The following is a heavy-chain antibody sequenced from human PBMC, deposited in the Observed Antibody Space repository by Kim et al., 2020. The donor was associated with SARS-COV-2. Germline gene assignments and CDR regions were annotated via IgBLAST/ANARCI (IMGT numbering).Heavy chain of an antibody. J-gene: IGHJ6*03. CDR1: GGTFSSYA. Sequence: SVNVSCKSSGGTFSSYAISWVRQAPGQGLEWMGGIIPVFRTGNYAQKFKGRVTITADESTYTAYMELSNLRSEDTAVYYCARGGSSLTGGLDYYYMDVWGKGTTVTVSS. V-gene: IGHV1-69*13. CDR2: IIPVFRTG. CDR3: ARGGSSLTGGLDYYYMDV. D-gene: IGHD2-8*02.